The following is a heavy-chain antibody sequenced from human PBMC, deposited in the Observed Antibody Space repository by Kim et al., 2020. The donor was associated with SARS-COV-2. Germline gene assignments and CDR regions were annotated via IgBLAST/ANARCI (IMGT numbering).Heavy chain of an antibody. Sequence: SETLSLTCAVYGGSFSGYYWSWIRQPPGKGLEWIGEINHSGSTNYNPSLKSRVTITVDTSKNQFSLKLSSGTAADTAVYYCARGWLIAVAGTLFPYYYYYMDVWGKGTTVTVSS. J-gene: IGHJ6*03. D-gene: IGHD6-19*01. CDR3: ARGWLIAVAGTLFPYYYYYMDV. V-gene: IGHV4-34*01. CDR2: INHSGST. CDR1: GGSFSGYY.